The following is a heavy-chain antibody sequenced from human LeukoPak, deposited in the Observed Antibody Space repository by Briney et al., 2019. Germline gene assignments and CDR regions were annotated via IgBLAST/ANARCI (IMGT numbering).Heavy chain of an antibody. D-gene: IGHD6-25*01. CDR2: IYSDGDT. V-gene: IGHV3-66*01. Sequence: PGGSLRLSCAASGFAVFSNYMNWVRQAPGKGLEWVSVIYSDGDTSYADSVKGRFNISRDISKNTLYLQMNSLRAEDTAVYYCATPSGGYWGQGTLVTVSS. CDR1: GFAVFSNY. J-gene: IGHJ4*02. CDR3: ATPSGGY.